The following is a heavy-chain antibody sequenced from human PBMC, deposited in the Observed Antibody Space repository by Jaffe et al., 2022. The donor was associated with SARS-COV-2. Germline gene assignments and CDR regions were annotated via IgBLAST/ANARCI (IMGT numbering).Heavy chain of an antibody. V-gene: IGHV1-3*01. Sequence: QVQLVQSGAEVKKPGASVKVSCKASGYMFTREAMHWARQAPGQRLEWMGWINAVNGDTRYSQKFQGRVTITRDTSASTAYMELSSLTSEDTAVYYCARGGPGLLPACTFDYWGQGTLVTVSS. CDR3: ARGGPGLLPACTFDY. CDR1: GYMFTREA. CDR2: INAVNGDT. J-gene: IGHJ4*02. D-gene: IGHD2-2*01.